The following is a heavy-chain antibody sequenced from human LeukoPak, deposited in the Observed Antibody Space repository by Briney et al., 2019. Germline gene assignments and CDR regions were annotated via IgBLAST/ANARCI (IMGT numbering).Heavy chain of an antibody. D-gene: IGHD2-2*01. CDR1: GYTFSNYW. CDR2: IYPGDSET. CDR3: ASLAGSTMPNSFDV. Sequence: GESLKISCKGSGYTFSNYWITWVRHMSGKGLEYMGIIYPGDSETKYSPSFQGQVTISVDKPISTTYLQWNSLKASDTAIYYCASLAGSTMPNSFDVWGQGTMVTVSS. J-gene: IGHJ3*01. V-gene: IGHV5-51*04.